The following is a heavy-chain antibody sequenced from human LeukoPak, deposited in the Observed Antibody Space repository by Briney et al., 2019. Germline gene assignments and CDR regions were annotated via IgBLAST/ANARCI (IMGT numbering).Heavy chain of an antibody. V-gene: IGHV1-8*01. J-gene: IGHJ4*02. CDR1: GYTFTSYD. D-gene: IGHD2-8*01. CDR2: MNPNSGNT. CDR3: ARAPMLYGKWPGY. Sequence: TSVKVSCKASGYTFTSYDINWVRQATGQGLEWMGWMNPNSGNTGYAQKFQGRVTMTRNTSISTAYMELSSLRSEDAAVYYCARAPMLYGKWPGYWGQGTLVTVSS.